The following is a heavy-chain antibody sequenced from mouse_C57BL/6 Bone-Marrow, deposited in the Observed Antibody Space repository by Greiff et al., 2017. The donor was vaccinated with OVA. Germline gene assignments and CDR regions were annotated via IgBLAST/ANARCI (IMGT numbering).Heavy chain of an antibody. V-gene: IGHV1-80*01. Sequence: QVQLQQSGAELVKPGASVKISCKASGYAFSSYWMNWVRQWPGKGLEWIGQIYPGDGDTTYSGKCKGTATLTADKSSSTVYMQLSSLTSEDSAVYFCARKGIYYYGPSMDYWGQGTSVTVSS. CDR2: IYPGDGDT. J-gene: IGHJ4*01. CDR1: GYAFSSYW. D-gene: IGHD1-1*01. CDR3: ARKGIYYYGPSMDY.